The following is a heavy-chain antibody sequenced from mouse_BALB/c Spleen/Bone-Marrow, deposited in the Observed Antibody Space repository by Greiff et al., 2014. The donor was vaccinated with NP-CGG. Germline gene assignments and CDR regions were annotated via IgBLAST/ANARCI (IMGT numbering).Heavy chain of an antibody. CDR1: GFSFTNYG. D-gene: IGHD4-1*02. J-gene: IGHJ4*01. CDR2: IWAGGST. Sequence: QVQLKQSGPGLVAPSQILSITCTVSGFSFTNYGIHWVRQPPGKGLEWLGVIWAGGSTNYNSALMSRLSITKDNSKSQVFLKMNSLQTDDTAMYYCASTGAGAMDYWGQGTSVTVSS. CDR3: ASTGAGAMDY. V-gene: IGHV2-9*02.